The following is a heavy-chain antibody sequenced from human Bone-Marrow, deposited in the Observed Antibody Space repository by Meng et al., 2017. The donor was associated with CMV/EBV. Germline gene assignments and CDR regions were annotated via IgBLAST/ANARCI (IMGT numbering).Heavy chain of an antibody. CDR1: GFTFDDYA. CDR3: AKDSGAYKRLPDY. V-gene: IGHV3-9*01. Sequence: SLKISCAASGFTFDDYAMHWVRQAPGKGLEWVSGISWNSGSIGYADSVKGRFTISRDNAKNSLYLQMNSLRAEDTALYYCAKDSGAYKRLPDYWGQGTLVTVSS. J-gene: IGHJ4*02. CDR2: ISWNSGSI. D-gene: IGHD1-1*01.